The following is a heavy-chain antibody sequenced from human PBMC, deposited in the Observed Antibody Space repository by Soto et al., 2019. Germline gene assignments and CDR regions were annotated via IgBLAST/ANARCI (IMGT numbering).Heavy chain of an antibody. CDR2: IYPGDSDT. CDR1: GYSFTSYW. CDR3: ARDWKNGQGATRDYYYYYGMDV. V-gene: IGHV5-51*01. D-gene: IGHD1-26*01. J-gene: IGHJ6*02. Sequence: GESLKISCKGSGYSFTSYWIGWVRQMPGKGLEWMGIIYPGDSDTRYSPSFQGQVTISADKSISTAYLQWSSLKASDTAMYYCARDWKNGQGATRDYYYYYGMDVWGQGTTVTVSS.